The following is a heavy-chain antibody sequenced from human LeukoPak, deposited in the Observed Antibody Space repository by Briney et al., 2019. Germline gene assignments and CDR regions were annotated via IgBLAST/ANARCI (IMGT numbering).Heavy chain of an antibody. J-gene: IGHJ4*02. CDR3: AKGAGSWLTAHFDY. D-gene: IGHD6-13*01. Sequence: GRSLRLSCAASGFTFSRYGMHWVRQAPGKGLEWVAVISYDGSNKSYADSVKGRFTISRDNSKNTLYLQMNNLRVEDTAVYYCAKGAGSWLTAHFDYWGQGTLVTVSS. V-gene: IGHV3-30*18. CDR1: GFTFSRYG. CDR2: ISYDGSNK.